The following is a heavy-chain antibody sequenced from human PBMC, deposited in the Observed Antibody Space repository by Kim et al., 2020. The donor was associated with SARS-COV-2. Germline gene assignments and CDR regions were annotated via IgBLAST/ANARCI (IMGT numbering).Heavy chain of an antibody. V-gene: IGHV4-59*01. Sequence: SETLSLTCTVSGGSISSYYWSWIRQPPGKGLEWIGYIYYSGSTNYNPSLKSRVTISVDTSKNQFSLKLSSVTAADKAVYYCARDTMVRGVIGNYYYGMDVWGQGTTVTVSS. D-gene: IGHD3-10*01. CDR2: IYYSGST. J-gene: IGHJ6*02. CDR1: GGSISSYY. CDR3: ARDTMVRGVIGNYYYGMDV.